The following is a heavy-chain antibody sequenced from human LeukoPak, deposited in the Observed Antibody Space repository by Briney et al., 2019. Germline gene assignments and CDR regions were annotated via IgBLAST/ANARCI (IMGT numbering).Heavy chain of an antibody. V-gene: IGHV3-21*01. D-gene: IGHD3-9*01. CDR3: ARDLPLYDILTGYYF. Sequence: PGGSLRLSCAASGFTFSSYSMNWVRQAPGKGLEWVSSISSSSSYIYYADSVKGRFTISRDNAKNSLYLQMNSLRAEDTAVYYCARDLPLYDILTGYYFWGQGTLVTVSS. CDR1: GFTFSSYS. J-gene: IGHJ4*02. CDR2: ISSSSSYI.